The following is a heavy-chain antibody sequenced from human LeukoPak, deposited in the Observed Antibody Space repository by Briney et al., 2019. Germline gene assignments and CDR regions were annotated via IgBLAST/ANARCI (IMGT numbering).Heavy chain of an antibody. CDR3: ARNGPGGYYFDF. Sequence: PGGSLRLSCAASGFTFSTYGMHWVRQAPGKGLEWVAVIWYDGSDTYYADSVKGRFTISRDNSKNTLYLQMNSLTAEDTAVYYCARNGPGGYYFDFWGQGTLVTVSS. D-gene: IGHD2-8*02. CDR2: IWYDGSDT. J-gene: IGHJ4*02. V-gene: IGHV3-33*01. CDR1: GFTFSTYG.